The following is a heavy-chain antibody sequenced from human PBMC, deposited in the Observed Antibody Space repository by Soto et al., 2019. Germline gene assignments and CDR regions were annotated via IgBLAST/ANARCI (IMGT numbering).Heavy chain of an antibody. CDR1: GGSFSGYY. V-gene: IGHV4-34*02. J-gene: IGHJ4*02. Sequence: QVQLQQWGAGLLKPSQTLSLTCAVYGGSFSGYYWSWIRQSPGKGLEWIGETNPSGNTNYNPSLKSRIIISLETSKIQFSLKLRSVTATDTAVYYCTRGVRYYQRNWGPGTLVTVSS. CDR3: TRGVRYYQRN. CDR2: TNPSGNT. D-gene: IGHD2-2*01.